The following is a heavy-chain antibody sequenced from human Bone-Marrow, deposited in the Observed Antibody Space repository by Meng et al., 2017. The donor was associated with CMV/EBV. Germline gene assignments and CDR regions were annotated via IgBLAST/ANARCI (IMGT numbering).Heavy chain of an antibody. D-gene: IGHD2-15*01. CDR3: AKDRRPGRIVVVVAATRYYYYGMDV. V-gene: IGHV3-30*02. J-gene: IGHJ6*02. CDR2: IRYDGSNK. CDR1: GFTFSSYG. Sequence: GESLKISCAASGFTFSSYGMHWVRQAPGKGLEWVAFIRYDGSNKYYADSVKGRFTISRDNSKNTLYLQMNSLRAEDTAVYYCAKDRRPGRIVVVVAATRYYYYGMDVWGQGTMVTVSS.